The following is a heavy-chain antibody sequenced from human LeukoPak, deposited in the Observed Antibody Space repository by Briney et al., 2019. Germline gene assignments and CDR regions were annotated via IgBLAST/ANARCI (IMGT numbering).Heavy chain of an antibody. CDR3: ARVTAVAGTLLDY. D-gene: IGHD6-19*01. V-gene: IGHV1-69*04. J-gene: IGHJ4*02. Sequence: SVKVSCKASGGTFSSYAMSWVRQAPGQGLEWMGRIIPILGIANYAQKFQGRVTITADKSTSTAYMELSSLRSEDTAVYYCARVTAVAGTLLDYWGQRTLVTVSS. CDR1: GGTFSSYA. CDR2: IIPILGIA.